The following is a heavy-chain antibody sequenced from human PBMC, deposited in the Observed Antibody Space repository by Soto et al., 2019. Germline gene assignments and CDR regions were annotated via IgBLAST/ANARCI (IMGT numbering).Heavy chain of an antibody. Sequence: GESLKISCKGSGYSFTSYWIGWGLQMPGKGLEWMGIIYPGDSDTRYSPSFQGQVTISADKSISTAYLQWSSLKASDTAMYYCATPLRYFDWLGNYYYGMDVWGQGTTITVSS. CDR3: ATPLRYFDWLGNYYYGMDV. CDR2: IYPGDSDT. CDR1: GYSFTSYW. V-gene: IGHV5-51*01. J-gene: IGHJ6*02. D-gene: IGHD3-9*01.